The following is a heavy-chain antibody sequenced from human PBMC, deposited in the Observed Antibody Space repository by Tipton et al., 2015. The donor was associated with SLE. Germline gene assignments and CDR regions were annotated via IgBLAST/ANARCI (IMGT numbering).Heavy chain of an antibody. CDR3: ARDGGGMTTAYNYYMDV. CDR2: IYQSETT. J-gene: IGHJ6*03. D-gene: IGHD3-16*01. Sequence: PGKGLEWIGEIYQSETTNFNPSLKSRVTISVDNSKNQFSLNLASVTAADTAVYYCARDGGGMTTAYNYYMDVWGQGTTVTVSS. V-gene: IGHV4-4*02.